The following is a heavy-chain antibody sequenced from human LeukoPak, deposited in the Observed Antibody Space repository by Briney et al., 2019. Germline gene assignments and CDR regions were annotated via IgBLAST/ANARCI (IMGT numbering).Heavy chain of an antibody. J-gene: IGHJ4*02. CDR3: ARAFLLWFGELYYFDY. CDR2: ISYDGSNK. Sequence: GRSLRLSCAASGFTFSSYAMHWVRQAPGKGLEWVAVISYDGSNKYYADSVKGRFTISRDNSKNTLYPQMNSLRAEDTAVYYCARAFLLWFGELYYFDYWGQGTLVTVSS. D-gene: IGHD3-10*01. V-gene: IGHV3-30*04. CDR1: GFTFSSYA.